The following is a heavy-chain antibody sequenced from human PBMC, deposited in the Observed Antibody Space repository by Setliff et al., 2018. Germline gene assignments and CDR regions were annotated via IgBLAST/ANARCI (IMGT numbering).Heavy chain of an antibody. D-gene: IGHD3-3*01. J-gene: IGHJ4*02. V-gene: IGHV1-69*04. CDR1: GATLSGVV. Sequence: SVKVSCQASGATLSGVVFSWVRQAPGHGLEWMGRFIPVLGKPNYAPRFQGRLTITVDTSTGTSYMDLRSLRSDDTAIYYCATELRSPFWHFDLWGQGSLVTVSS. CDR3: ATELRSPFWHFDL. CDR2: FIPVLGKP.